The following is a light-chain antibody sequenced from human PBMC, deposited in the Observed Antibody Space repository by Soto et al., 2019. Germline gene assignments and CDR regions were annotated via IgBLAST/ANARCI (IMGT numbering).Light chain of an antibody. CDR3: QSYDSSLTALYV. J-gene: IGLJ1*01. CDR2: GNS. CDR1: SSNIGAGYD. Sequence: QSVLTQPPSVSGAPGQRVTISCTGSSSNIGAGYDVQWYQQLPGTAPELLMYGNSNRPSGVPDRFSGSKSGTSASLAITGLQAEDEADYYCQSYDSSLTALYVFGIGTKVTVL. V-gene: IGLV1-40*01.